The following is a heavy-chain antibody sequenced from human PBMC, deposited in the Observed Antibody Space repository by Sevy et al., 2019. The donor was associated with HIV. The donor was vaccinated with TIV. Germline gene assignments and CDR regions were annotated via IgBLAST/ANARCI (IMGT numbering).Heavy chain of an antibody. D-gene: IGHD3-22*01. V-gene: IGHV3-30*18. CDR1: GFTFSSYG. CDR3: AKATYYYDSSGQTFYYYYGMDV. Sequence: GGSLRLSCAASGFTFSSYGMHWVRQAPGKGLEWVAVISYDGSNKYYAHSVKGRFTISRDNSKNTLYLQMNSLRAEDTAVYYCAKATYYYDSSGQTFYYYYGMDVWGQGTTVTVSS. CDR2: ISYDGSNK. J-gene: IGHJ6*02.